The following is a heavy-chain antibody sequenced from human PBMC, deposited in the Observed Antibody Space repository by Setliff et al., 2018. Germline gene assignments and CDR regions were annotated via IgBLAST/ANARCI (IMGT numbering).Heavy chain of an antibody. Sequence: ASVKVPCKASGYSFSDYGISWVRQAPGQGLEWMGWISAYNGNTKYAQKLQGRVTMATDISTSTAYMELRSLRSDDTAVYYCARGGYSYGYDHGFDIWGQGTMVTVSS. D-gene: IGHD5-18*01. CDR3: ARGGYSYGYDHGFDI. J-gene: IGHJ3*02. V-gene: IGHV1-18*01. CDR2: ISAYNGNT. CDR1: GYSFSDYG.